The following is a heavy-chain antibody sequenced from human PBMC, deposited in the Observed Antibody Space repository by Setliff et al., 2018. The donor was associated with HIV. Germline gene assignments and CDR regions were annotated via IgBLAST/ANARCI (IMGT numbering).Heavy chain of an antibody. J-gene: IGHJ3*02. CDR3: ARGGGYFYDNNAFDI. V-gene: IGHV4-61*02. Sequence: SETLSLTCTVSGGAMSSGNYYWNWIRQPADKGLEWIGRIYVGGSTNYRSSLKSRVTISVDSSKNQFSLKLPSVTAADTATYFCARGGGYFYDNNAFDIWGQGTVVTVSS. CDR1: GGAMSSGNYY. CDR2: IYVGGST. D-gene: IGHD3-22*01.